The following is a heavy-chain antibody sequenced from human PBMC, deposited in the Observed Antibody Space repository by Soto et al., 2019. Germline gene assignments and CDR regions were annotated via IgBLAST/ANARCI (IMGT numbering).Heavy chain of an antibody. Sequence: ASAKVSCKXSHYTFTRYGISWVRQAPGQGLEWMGWITSDNGKTNYAQKIQGRLTMTTDTSTSTAYMELRSLRSDDTAVYYCARCISGTYSDWLDLWGQGTPVTVSS. CDR2: ITSDNGKT. CDR3: ARCISGTYSDWLDL. V-gene: IGHV1-18*04. D-gene: IGHD1-26*01. CDR1: HYTFTRYG. J-gene: IGHJ5*02.